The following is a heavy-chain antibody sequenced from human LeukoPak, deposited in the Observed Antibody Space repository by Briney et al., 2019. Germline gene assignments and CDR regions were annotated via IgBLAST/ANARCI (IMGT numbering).Heavy chain of an antibody. CDR2: IWYDGSNK. V-gene: IGHV3-33*01. Sequence: PGRSLRLSYAASGFTFSSYGMHWVRQAPGKGLEWVAVIWYDGSNKYYADSVKGRFTISRDNSKNTLYLQMNSLRAEDTAVYYCARGPYYYDSSGYFQHWGQGTLVTVSS. CDR1: GFTFSSYG. J-gene: IGHJ1*01. CDR3: ARGPYYYDSSGYFQH. D-gene: IGHD3-22*01.